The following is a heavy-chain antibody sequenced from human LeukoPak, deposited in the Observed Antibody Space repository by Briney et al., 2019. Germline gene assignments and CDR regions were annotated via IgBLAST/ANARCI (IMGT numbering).Heavy chain of an antibody. D-gene: IGHD4-17*01. CDR3: ARDRPGTVTTFDY. J-gene: IGHJ4*02. V-gene: IGHV3-11*04. Sequence: PGGALRLSRAASGFTFSDSHMTWIRQAPGKGLEWVSYISSSGRTTYYADSVKGRVTISRDNAKNSLYLQMNSLRAEDTAMYYCARDRPGTVTTFDYWGQGTLVTVSS. CDR2: ISSSGRTT. CDR1: GFTFSDSH.